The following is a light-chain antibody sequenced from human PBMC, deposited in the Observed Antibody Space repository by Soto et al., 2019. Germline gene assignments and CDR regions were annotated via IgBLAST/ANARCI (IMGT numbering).Light chain of an antibody. V-gene: IGLV2-11*01. J-gene: IGLJ1*01. Sequence: QSVLTQPRSVSGSPGQSVTISCTGTSSDVGGYDYVSWYQQYPGKAPKLLISDVTERPSGVPDRFSGSKSGNTASLTISGLQAEDEAIYYCYSFACNYRLFGTGTKVTVL. CDR1: SSDVGGYDY. CDR3: YSFACNYRL. CDR2: DVT.